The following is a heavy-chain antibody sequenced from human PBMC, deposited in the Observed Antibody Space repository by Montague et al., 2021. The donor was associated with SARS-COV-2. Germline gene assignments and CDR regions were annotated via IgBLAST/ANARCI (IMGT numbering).Heavy chain of an antibody. CDR1: GRSIISTSSY. CDR2: ISHRENT. V-gene: IGHV4-39*07. Sequence: SETLSLTCTVSGRSIISTSSYWGWIRQPPGGGLEWIGSISHRENTFYNPSLKSPVTISVDTSKNQFSLKMISVTAADTGIYYCVRVSWYYYGSGAFDYWGQGTLVTASA. D-gene: IGHD3-10*01. J-gene: IGHJ4*02. CDR3: VRVSWYYYGSGAFDY.